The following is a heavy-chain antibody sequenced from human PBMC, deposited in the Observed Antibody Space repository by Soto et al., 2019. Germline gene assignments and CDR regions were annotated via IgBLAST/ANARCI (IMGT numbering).Heavy chain of an antibody. Sequence: ESGGGVVQPGRSLRLSCAASGFTFSSYAMHWVRQAPGKGLEWVAVISYDGSNKYYADSVKGRFTISRDNSKNTLYLQMNSLRAEDTAVYYCARDPMVRGVIGWFDPWGQGTLVTVSS. V-gene: IGHV3-30-3*01. J-gene: IGHJ5*02. D-gene: IGHD3-10*01. CDR2: ISYDGSNK. CDR1: GFTFSSYA. CDR3: ARDPMVRGVIGWFDP.